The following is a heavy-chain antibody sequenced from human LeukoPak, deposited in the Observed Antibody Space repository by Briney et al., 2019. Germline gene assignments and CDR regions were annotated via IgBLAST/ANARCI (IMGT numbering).Heavy chain of an antibody. Sequence: GGSLRLSCAASGFTFSSYWMHWVRQAPGKGLVWVSRINSDGSGTSYADSAKGRFTISRDNAKNTLYLQMNSLRAEDTAVYYCRYYFDSSTFYSKDYWGQGTLVTVSS. J-gene: IGHJ4*02. CDR3: RYYFDSSTFYSKDY. CDR2: INSDGSGT. V-gene: IGHV3-74*01. D-gene: IGHD3-22*01. CDR1: GFTFSSYW.